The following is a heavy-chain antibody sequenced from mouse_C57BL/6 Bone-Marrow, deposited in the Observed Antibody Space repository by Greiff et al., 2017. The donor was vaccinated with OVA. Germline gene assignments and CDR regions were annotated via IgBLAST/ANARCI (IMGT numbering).Heavy chain of an antibody. CDR1: GYTFTSYW. D-gene: IGHD1-1*01. J-gene: IGHJ2*01. CDR3: ARYFYYYGSGYFDY. CDR2: IYPGSGST. Sequence: QVQLQQPGAELVKPGASVKMSCKASGYTFTSYWITWVKQRPGQGLEWIGDIYPGSGSTNYNEQFKSKATLTVDTSSSTAYMQLSSLTSEDSAVYYCARYFYYYGSGYFDYWGQGTTLTVSS. V-gene: IGHV1-55*01.